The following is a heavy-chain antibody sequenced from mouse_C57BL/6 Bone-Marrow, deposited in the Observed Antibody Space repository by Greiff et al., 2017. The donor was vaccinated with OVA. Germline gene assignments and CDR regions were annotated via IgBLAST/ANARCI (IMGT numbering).Heavy chain of an antibody. CDR1: GFTIKDYY. J-gene: IGHJ3*01. V-gene: IGHV14-4*01. Sequence: VQLKQSGAELVRPGASVKLSCTASGFTIKDYYMHWVKQRPEQGLDWIGCINPDNGDTEYATKFKGKATLTADTSSSTAYMQRSSLTYEDSAVYYCSRVLGRFFAYWGQGTPVTVSA. CDR3: SRVLGRFFAY. CDR2: INPDNGDT.